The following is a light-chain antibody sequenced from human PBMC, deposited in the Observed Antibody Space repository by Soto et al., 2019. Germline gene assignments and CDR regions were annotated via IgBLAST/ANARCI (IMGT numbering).Light chain of an antibody. Sequence: EIVMTQSPATLSVSPGERATLSCRASQSVSNNLAWYQQKPGQAPRLLIYSASTRATGIPARFSGSASGTEFTLSISSLQSEEFPVYYCQQYNEWPLTFGGGTKVETK. CDR2: SAS. CDR3: QQYNEWPLT. CDR1: QSVSNN. J-gene: IGKJ4*01. V-gene: IGKV3-15*01.